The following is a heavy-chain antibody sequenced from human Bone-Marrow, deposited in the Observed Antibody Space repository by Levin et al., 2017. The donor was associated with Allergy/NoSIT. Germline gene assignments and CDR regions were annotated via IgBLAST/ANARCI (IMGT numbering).Heavy chain of an antibody. D-gene: IGHD3-22*01. CDR2: ISAYNGNT. Sequence: EASVKVSCKASGYTFTSYGISWVRQAPGQGLEWMGWISAYNGNTNYAQKLQGRVTMTTDTSTSTAYMELRSLRSDDTAVYYCARADYYDSSGYLQHWGQGTLVTVSS. V-gene: IGHV1-18*01. CDR1: GYTFTSYG. J-gene: IGHJ1*01. CDR3: ARADYYDSSGYLQH.